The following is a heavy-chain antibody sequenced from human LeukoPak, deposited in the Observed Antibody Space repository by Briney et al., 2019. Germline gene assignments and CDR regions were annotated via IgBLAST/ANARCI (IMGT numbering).Heavy chain of an antibody. CDR2: INHSGGT. CDR1: GGSFSGYY. CDR3: ARGSHYYDSSGYDY. V-gene: IGHV4-34*01. D-gene: IGHD3-22*01. J-gene: IGHJ4*02. Sequence: SETLSLTCAVYGGSFSGYYWSWIRQPPGKGLEWIGEINHSGGTNYNPSLKSRVTISVDTSKNQFSLKLSSVTAADTAVYYCARGSHYYDSSGYDYWGQGTLVTVSS.